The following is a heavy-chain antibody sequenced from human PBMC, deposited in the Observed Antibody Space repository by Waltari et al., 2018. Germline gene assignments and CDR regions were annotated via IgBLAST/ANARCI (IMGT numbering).Heavy chain of an antibody. Sequence: EVQLVESGGNLIQPGGSLRLSCAASGFTVRTNFTSWARPAQGKGLEWVSIIYSGGNTYYAGSVKGRFTSSRDNSKNTLYLQMNSLRAEDTAVYYCASGIAAAGYYYGMDVWGQGTTVTVSS. D-gene: IGHD6-13*01. J-gene: IGHJ6*02. CDR3: ASGIAAAGYYYGMDV. CDR1: GFTVRTNF. CDR2: IYSGGNT. V-gene: IGHV3-53*01.